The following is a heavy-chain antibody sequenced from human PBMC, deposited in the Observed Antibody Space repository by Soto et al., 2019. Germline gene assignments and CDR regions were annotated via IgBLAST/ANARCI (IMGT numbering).Heavy chain of an antibody. D-gene: IGHD3-16*02. V-gene: IGHV4-38-2*01. CDR1: GFSIQTSYF. CDR2: ILHSGRS. CDR3: ASGRSFRLVGVPLDY. Sequence: SETLSLTCAVSGFSIQTSYFWGWLRQPPGNALEWIGLILHSGRSVAHSSLKRRTIISFDTTNTEFCLPPKSVTAADTAVYYCASGRSFRLVGVPLDYWGQGTLVTGSS. J-gene: IGHJ4*02.